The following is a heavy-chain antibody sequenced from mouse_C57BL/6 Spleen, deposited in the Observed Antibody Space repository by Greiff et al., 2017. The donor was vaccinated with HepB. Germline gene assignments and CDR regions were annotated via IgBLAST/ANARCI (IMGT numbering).Heavy chain of an antibody. D-gene: IGHD3-2*02. Sequence: EVQLQQSGPELVKPGASVKISCKASGYSFTGYYMNWVKQSPEKSLEWIGEINPSTGGTTYNQKFKAKATLTVDKSSSTAYMQLKSLTSEDSAVYYCARWGTAQAGFAYWGQGTLVTVSA. V-gene: IGHV1-42*01. CDR1: GYSFTGYY. J-gene: IGHJ3*01. CDR2: INPSTGGT. CDR3: ARWGTAQAGFAY.